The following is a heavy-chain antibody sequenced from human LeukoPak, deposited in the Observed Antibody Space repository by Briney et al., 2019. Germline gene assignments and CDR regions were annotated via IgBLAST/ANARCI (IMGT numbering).Heavy chain of an antibody. CDR3: ARASQEVVFSYYYMDV. D-gene: IGHD2-15*01. V-gene: IGHV4-31*03. J-gene: IGHJ6*03. CDR2: IYYSGST. CDR1: GGSISSGGYY. Sequence: SETLSLTCTVSGGSISSGGYYWSWIRQHPGKGLEWIGYIYYSGSTYYNPSLKSRVTISVDTSKNQFSLKLSSVTAADTAGYYCARASQEVVFSYYYMDVWGKGTTVTVSS.